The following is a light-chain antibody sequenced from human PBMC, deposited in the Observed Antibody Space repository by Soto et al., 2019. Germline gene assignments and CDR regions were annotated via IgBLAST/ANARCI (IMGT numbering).Light chain of an antibody. J-gene: IGKJ4*01. V-gene: IGKV3-11*01. CDR2: DAS. Sequence: EIVLTHSPATLTLSPGERATLSSRASQSVSSYLAWYQQKPGQAPRLLIYDASNRATGIPARFSGSGSGTDFTLTISSLEPEDLAVYYCQQRSNWLTFGGGTKVDIK. CDR3: QQRSNWLT. CDR1: QSVSSY.